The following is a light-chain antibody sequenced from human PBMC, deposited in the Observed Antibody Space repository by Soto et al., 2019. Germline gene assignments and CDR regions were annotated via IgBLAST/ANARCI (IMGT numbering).Light chain of an antibody. CDR2: YDD. V-gene: IGLV1-36*01. CDR1: SSNIGNNA. CDR3: AAWEDVLNGWV. Sequence: QSVLTQPPSVSEAPRQRVTISCSGSSSNIGNNAVNWYQQLPGKAPKLLIYYDDLLPSGVSDRFSGSKSGTSASLAISGLQSENEADYDSAAWEDVLNGWVFGGGTKLTVL. J-gene: IGLJ3*02.